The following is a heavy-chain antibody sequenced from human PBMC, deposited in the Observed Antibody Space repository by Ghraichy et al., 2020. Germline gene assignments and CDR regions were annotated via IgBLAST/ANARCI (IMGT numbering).Heavy chain of an antibody. CDR3: ARNYMWKFDL. D-gene: IGHD1-7*01. Sequence: SETLSLSCTVSGGPINSNSHFWGWIRQPPGRGLEWFGYIFHTGGTYYMPSLKSRLTMSVDTSKNQFSLNFSSVTAADTAVYYCARNYMWKFDLWGQGTLVTVS. CDR2: IFHTGGT. J-gene: IGHJ4*02. CDR1: GGPINSNSHF. V-gene: IGHV4-39*01.